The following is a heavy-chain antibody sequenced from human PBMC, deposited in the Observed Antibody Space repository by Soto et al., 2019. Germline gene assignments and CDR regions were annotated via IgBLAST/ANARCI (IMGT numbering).Heavy chain of an antibody. CDR2: IRYTGST. CDR3: ARAQQQLAEDY. Sequence: QVQLQESGPGLLKPSQPLSLTCTFSVGSITSGGYYWSWTGKHPGKARDGIGYIRYTGSTSYNPSLKSRVSISADTSKNQFSLILSAVTAADTAVYYCARAQQQLAEDYWGQGTLVTVSS. J-gene: IGHJ4*02. V-gene: IGHV4-31*03. D-gene: IGHD6-13*01. CDR1: VGSITSGGYY.